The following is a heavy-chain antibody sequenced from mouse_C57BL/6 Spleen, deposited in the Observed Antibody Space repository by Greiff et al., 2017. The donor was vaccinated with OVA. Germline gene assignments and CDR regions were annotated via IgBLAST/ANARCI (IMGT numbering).Heavy chain of an antibody. CDR1: GFNIKDYY. V-gene: IGHV14-1*01. J-gene: IGHJ2*01. CDR2: IDPEDGDT. D-gene: IGHD1-1*01. Sequence: DVQLQESGAELVRPGASVKLSCTASGFNIKDYYMHWVKQRPEQGLEWIGRIDPEDGDTEYAPKFQGKATMTADTSSNTAYLQLSSLTSEDTAVYYCTTYYYGKSYYFDYWGQGTTLTVSS. CDR3: TTYYYGKSYYFDY.